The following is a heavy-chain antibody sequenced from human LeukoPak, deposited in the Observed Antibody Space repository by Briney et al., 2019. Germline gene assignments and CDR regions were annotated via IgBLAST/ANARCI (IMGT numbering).Heavy chain of an antibody. CDR2: ISGSGGST. Sequence: GGSLTLSCAVSGITLSNYGMSWVRQAPGKGLEWVAGISGSGGSTNYADSVKGRFTISRDNPKNTLFLQMNSLGAEDTAVYFCAKRGVVIRVILVGFHKEAYYFDSWGQGALVTVSS. CDR1: GITLSNYG. D-gene: IGHD3-22*01. J-gene: IGHJ4*02. CDR3: AKRGVVIRVILVGFHKEAYYFDS. V-gene: IGHV3-23*01.